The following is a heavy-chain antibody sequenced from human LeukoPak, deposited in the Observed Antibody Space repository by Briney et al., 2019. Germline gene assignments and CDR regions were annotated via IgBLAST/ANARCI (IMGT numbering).Heavy chain of an antibody. V-gene: IGHV3-30-3*01. CDR3: ARGGYSYWACMDV. J-gene: IGHJ6*02. CDR2: ISYDGSNK. D-gene: IGHD5-18*01. Sequence: GGSLRLSCAASGCTFSSYAMHWVRQPPGKGLEWVAVISYDGSNKYYADSVKGRFTIPRDNSKNTLYLQMNRLRAEDTAVYYCARGGYSYWACMDVWGQGTTVTVSS. CDR1: GCTFSSYA.